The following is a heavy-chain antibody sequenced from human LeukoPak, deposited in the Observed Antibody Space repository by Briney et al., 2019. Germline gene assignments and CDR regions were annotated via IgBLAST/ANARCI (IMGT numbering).Heavy chain of an antibody. CDR2: INAGNGNT. CDR3: ARDIWN. CDR1: GYTFTSYA. V-gene: IGHV1-3*01. D-gene: IGHD3-3*01. Sequence: ASVKVSCKASGYTFTSYAMHWVRQAPGQRLEWMGWINAGNGNTNYAQKLQGRVTMTTDTSTSTAYMELRSLRSDDTAVYYCARDIWNWGQGTLVTVSS. J-gene: IGHJ4*02.